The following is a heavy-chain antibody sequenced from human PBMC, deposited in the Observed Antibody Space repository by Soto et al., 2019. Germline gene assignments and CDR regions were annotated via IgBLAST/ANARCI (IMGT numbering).Heavy chain of an antibody. J-gene: IGHJ4*02. D-gene: IGHD3-10*01. V-gene: IGHV4-30-2*01. Sequence: SETLSLTCTVSGGSISGGGFSWSWIRQPPGKGLEWIGYILHTGGTQYNPSLKSRVSMSVDKSKNQFSLHLTSVTAADTAVYYCARLQFGEGFDYWGKGALVTVSS. CDR2: ILHTGGT. CDR3: ARLQFGEGFDY. CDR1: GGSISGGGFS.